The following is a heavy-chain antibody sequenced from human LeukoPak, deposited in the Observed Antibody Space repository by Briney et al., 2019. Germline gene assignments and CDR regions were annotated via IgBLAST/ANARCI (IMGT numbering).Heavy chain of an antibody. J-gene: IGHJ4*02. CDR3: ARTKSYSSSWYSV. D-gene: IGHD6-13*01. CDR1: SGSISSNNL. Sequence: SRTLSLTCAVSSGSISSNNLWCWVRHPPGKGLELIGEIYHSGSTNYNPSLKSRVTISVDKSKNHFSLKLSSVTAADTAVYYCARTKSYSSSWYSVWGQGTLVTVSS. V-gene: IGHV4-4*02. CDR2: IYHSGST.